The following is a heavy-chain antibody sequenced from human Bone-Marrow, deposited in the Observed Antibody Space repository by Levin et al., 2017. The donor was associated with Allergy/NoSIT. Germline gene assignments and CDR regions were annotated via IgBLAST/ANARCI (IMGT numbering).Heavy chain of an antibody. J-gene: IGHJ4*02. V-gene: IGHV3-48*01. CDR1: GFTFSSYS. CDR3: ARDIQWENFLVKAVAGFDY. CDR2: ISSSSSTI. D-gene: IGHD6-19*01. Sequence: TGGSLRLSCAASGFTFSSYSMNWVRQAPGKGLEWVSYISSSSSTIYYADSVKGRFTISRDNAKNSLYLQMNSLRAEDTAVYYCARDIQWENFLVKAVAGFDYWGQGTLVTVSS.